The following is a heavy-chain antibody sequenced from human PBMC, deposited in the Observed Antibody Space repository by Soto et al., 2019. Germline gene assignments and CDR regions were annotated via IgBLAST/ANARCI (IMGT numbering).Heavy chain of an antibody. J-gene: IGHJ3*02. Sequence: PSDKLSLRSIVSGGTISTPNYYGCWGRHAPTKGLEWIGYIYYSGSTYYNPSLKSRLTISVDTSKNQFSLKLSSVNAADTAVYYCARAATGWGNAFDILCQWTLVT. V-gene: IGHV4-30-4*02. D-gene: IGHD2-15*01. CDR3: ARAATGWGNAFDI. CDR1: GGTISTPNYY. CDR2: IYYSGST.